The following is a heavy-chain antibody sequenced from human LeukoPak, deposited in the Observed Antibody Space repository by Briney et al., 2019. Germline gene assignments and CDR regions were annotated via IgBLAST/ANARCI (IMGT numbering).Heavy chain of an antibody. J-gene: IGHJ4*02. CDR3: ARDRRYSSSWYFWN. CDR2: IYSGGDT. CDR1: GFIDIRNY. D-gene: IGHD6-13*01. V-gene: IGHV3-53*01. Sequence: GGSLRLSCAVSGFIDIRNYMSWVRQAPGKGLEWVSIIYSGGDTYYADSVKGRFTISRDNSNNTLYLQMNSLRAEDTGVYYCARDRRYSSSWYFWNWGQGALVTVSS.